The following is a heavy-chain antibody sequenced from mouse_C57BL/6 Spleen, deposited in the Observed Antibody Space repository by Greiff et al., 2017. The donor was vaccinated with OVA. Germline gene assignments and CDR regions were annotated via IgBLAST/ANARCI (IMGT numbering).Heavy chain of an antibody. Sequence: QVQLQQPGAELVKPGASVKLSCKASGYTFTSYWMHWVKQRPGQGLEWIGMIHPNSGSTNYNEKFKSKATLTVDKSSSTAYMQLSSLTSEDSAVYYCARDGTTVVAKPYFDYWGQVTTLTVSS. CDR1: GYTFTSYW. V-gene: IGHV1-64*01. J-gene: IGHJ2*01. D-gene: IGHD1-1*01. CDR3: ARDGTTVVAKPYFDY. CDR2: IHPNSGST.